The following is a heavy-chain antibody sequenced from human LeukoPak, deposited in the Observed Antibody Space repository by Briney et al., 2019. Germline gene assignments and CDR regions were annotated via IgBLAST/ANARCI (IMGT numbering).Heavy chain of an antibody. Sequence: SDTLSLTCAVAGGSLSGYFWSWIRQPPGRGREWSGENYHSGIIEGRPSVKSRVTISLDPYKNLSSMKLSSVTAAGRAVYYGARTNYCGSGSYYPYFWGEGTLVSVSS. D-gene: IGHD3-10*01. J-gene: IGHJ4*02. CDR3: ARTNYCGSGSYYPYF. V-gene: IGHV4-34*01. CDR2: NYHSGII. CDR1: GGSLSGYF.